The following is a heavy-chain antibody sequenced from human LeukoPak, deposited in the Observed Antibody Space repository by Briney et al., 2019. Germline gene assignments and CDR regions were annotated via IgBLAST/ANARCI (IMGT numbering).Heavy chain of an antibody. V-gene: IGHV3-30-3*01. CDR2: ISYDGSNK. CDR3: ARDIQRVGATALDY. J-gene: IGHJ4*02. D-gene: IGHD1-26*01. CDR1: GSTFSSYA. Sequence: GGSLRLSCAASGSTFSSYAMHWVRQAPGKGLEWVAVISYDGSNKYYADSVKGRFTISRDNSKNTLYLQMNSLRAEDTAVYYCARDIQRVGATALDYWGQGTLVTVSS.